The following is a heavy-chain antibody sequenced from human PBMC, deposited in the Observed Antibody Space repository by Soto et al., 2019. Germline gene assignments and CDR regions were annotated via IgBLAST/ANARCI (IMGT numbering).Heavy chain of an antibody. J-gene: IGHJ5*02. CDR3: AKDPAPPYNS. CDR2: ISYDGSNK. D-gene: IGHD1-1*01. V-gene: IGHV3-30*18. Sequence: PVPFLRRPCGACGFTFISSNMHGVRQAPGKGLEWVAVISYDGSNKYYADSVKGRFTISRDNSKNTLYLQMNSLRAEDTAVYYWAKDPAPPYNSWGQAT. CDR1: GFTFISSN.